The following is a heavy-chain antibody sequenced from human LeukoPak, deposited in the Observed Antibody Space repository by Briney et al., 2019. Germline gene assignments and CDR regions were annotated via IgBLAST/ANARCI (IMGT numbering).Heavy chain of an antibody. V-gene: IGHV1-24*01. J-gene: IGHJ6*03. CDR3: ARGARSSGWYVPGYYYYYMDV. D-gene: IGHD6-19*01. Sequence: ASVKVSCKVSGYSLTELALHWVRLAPGKGLEWVGGFDPEDGETVYSRKFQGRVTMTRNTSISTAYMELSSLRSEDTAVYYCARGARSSGWYVPGYYYYYMDVWGKGTTVTISS. CDR1: GYSLTELA. CDR2: FDPEDGET.